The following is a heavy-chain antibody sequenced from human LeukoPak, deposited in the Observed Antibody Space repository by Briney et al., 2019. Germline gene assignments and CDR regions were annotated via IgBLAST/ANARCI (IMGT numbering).Heavy chain of an antibody. CDR3: ASQDSVVVPAAPPQKFDP. CDR2: NRSSSSYI. CDR1: GFNFSRHS. D-gene: IGHD2-2*01. J-gene: IGHJ5*02. Sequence: GALRLSCSASGFNFSRHSMNWVRQGPGKGPEWVPSNRSSSSYIYYADPGEGRFNNPRDNANNSLYLQMNNLRTEDTAVYYCASQDSVVVPAAPPQKFDPWGQGTLVTVSS. V-gene: IGHV3-21*01.